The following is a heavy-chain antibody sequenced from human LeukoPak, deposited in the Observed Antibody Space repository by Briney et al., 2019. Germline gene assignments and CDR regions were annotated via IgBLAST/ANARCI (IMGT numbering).Heavy chain of an antibody. CDR2: INDDGSAT. V-gene: IGHV3-74*01. CDR1: GFTFSNYW. CDR3: AREILAPGKTHDY. J-gene: IGHJ4*02. Sequence: AGGSLRLSCAASGFTFSNYWMHWVCQVPGRGLVWVSRINDDGSATFYADSVKGRFTISRDNAKNTLFLQINSLRAEDTAVYYCAREILAPGKTHDYWGQGTLVTVSS.